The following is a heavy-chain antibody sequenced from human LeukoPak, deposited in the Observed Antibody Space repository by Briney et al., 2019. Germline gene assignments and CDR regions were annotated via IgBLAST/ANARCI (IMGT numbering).Heavy chain of an antibody. J-gene: IGHJ3*02. CDR2: IYYSGST. CDR3: ARTSGDAFDI. Sequence: SETLSLTCTASGGSISSYYWSWIRQPPGKGLEWIGYIYYSGSTNYNPSLKSRVTISVDTSKNQFSLKLSSVTAADTAVYYCARTSGDAFDIWGQGTMVTVSS. V-gene: IGHV4-59*01. CDR1: GGSISSYY.